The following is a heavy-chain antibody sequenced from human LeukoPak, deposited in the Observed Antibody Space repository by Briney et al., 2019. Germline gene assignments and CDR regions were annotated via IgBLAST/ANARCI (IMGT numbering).Heavy chain of an antibody. V-gene: IGHV4-34*01. J-gene: IGHJ5*02. CDR2: INHSGST. Sequence: PSETLSLTCAVYGGSFSGYYWSWIRQPPGKGLEWIGEINHSGSTNYNPSLKSRVTISVDTSKNQFSLKLSSVTAADTAVYYCARGSGLTIFGVVIIKGIGWFGPWGQGTLVTVSS. D-gene: IGHD3-3*01. CDR3: ARGSGLTIFGVVIIKGIGWFGP. CDR1: GGSFSGYY.